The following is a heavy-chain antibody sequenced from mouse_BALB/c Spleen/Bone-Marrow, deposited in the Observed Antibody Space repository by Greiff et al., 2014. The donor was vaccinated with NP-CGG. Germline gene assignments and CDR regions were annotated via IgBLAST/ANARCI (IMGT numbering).Heavy chain of an antibody. CDR3: AREYSYGGTYGWYFDV. J-gene: IGHJ1*01. CDR1: AYTFTSYW. Sequence: VQLQQSGAELARPGASVKLSCKASAYTFTSYWMQWVKQRPGQGLEWIGAIYPGDGDTRYTQKFKGKATLTADKSSSTAYMQLSSLASGDSAVDYGAREYSYGGTYGWYFDVWGAGTTVTVSS. CDR2: IYPGDGDT. D-gene: IGHD1-1*01. V-gene: IGHV1-87*01.